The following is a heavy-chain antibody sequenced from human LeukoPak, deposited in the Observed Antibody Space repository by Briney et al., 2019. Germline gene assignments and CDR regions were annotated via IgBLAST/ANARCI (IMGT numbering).Heavy chain of an antibody. CDR3: ACSPVLGHAFDI. V-gene: IGHV1-2*02. Sequence: ASVKVSCKASGYTFTGYYMHRVRQAPGQGLEWMGWINPNSGGTNYAQKFQGRVTMTRDMSISTAYMELSRLRSDDTAVYYCACSPVLGHAFDIWGQGTMVTVSS. J-gene: IGHJ3*02. CDR1: GYTFTGYY. CDR2: INPNSGGT. D-gene: IGHD2-21*01.